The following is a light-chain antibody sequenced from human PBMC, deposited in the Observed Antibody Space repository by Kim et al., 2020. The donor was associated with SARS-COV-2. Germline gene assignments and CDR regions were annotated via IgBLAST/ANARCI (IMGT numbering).Light chain of an antibody. CDR1: QSVSSY. CDR3: QQRSNWPA. V-gene: IGKV3-11*01. CDR2: DAS. Sequence: SWSQGERATISCRASQSVSSYLACYQQKPGQAPRLLIYDASNRASGIPARFSGSGSGTDFTLTISSLEPEDFAVYYCQQRSNWPAFGGGTKVEIK. J-gene: IGKJ4*01.